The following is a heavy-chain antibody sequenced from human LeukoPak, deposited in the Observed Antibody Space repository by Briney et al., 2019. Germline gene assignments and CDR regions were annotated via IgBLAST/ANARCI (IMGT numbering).Heavy chain of an antibody. CDR1: GFTFSSYS. CDR2: ISSSSSTI. D-gene: IGHD3-3*01. J-gene: IGHJ3*02. CDR3: ARGPPITIFGVVIDDAFDI. V-gene: IGHV3-48*01. Sequence: GGSLRLSCAASGFTFSSYSMNWVRQAPGKGLEWVSYISSSSSTIYYADSVKGRFTISRDNAKNSLYLQMNSLRAEDTAVYYCARGPPITIFGVVIDDAFDIWGQGTMVTVSS.